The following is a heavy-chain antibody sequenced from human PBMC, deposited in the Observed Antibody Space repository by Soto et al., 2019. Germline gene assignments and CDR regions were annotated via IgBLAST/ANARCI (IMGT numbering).Heavy chain of an antibody. Sequence: PSETLSLTCTVSGGSIISYYWSWIRQPPGKGLEWIGYIYYSGSTNYNPSLKSRVTISVDTSKNQFSLKLSSVTAADTAVYYCATSGYPGYFDYWGQGTLVTVSS. J-gene: IGHJ4*02. V-gene: IGHV4-59*08. CDR2: IYYSGST. CDR1: GGSIISYY. D-gene: IGHD5-12*01. CDR3: ATSGYPGYFDY.